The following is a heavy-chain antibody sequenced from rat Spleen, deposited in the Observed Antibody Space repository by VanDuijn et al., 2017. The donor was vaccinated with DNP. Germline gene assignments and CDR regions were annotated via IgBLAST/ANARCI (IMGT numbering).Heavy chain of an antibody. V-gene: IGHV5-29*01. CDR1: GFSFSNYG. CDR2: ISYGGSIT. D-gene: IGHD3-8*01. Sequence: EVQLVESGGGLVQPGRSLKLSCAASGFSFSNYGLAWVRQAPTKGLEWVATISYGGSITYYRDSVKGRFTISRDNSKNILYLQMESLRSEDTATYYCTSNPHIRTAAPFDYWGQGVMVTVSS. J-gene: IGHJ2*01. CDR3: TSNPHIRTAAPFDY.